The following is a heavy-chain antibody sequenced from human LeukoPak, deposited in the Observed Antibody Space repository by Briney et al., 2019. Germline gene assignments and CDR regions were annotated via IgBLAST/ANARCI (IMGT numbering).Heavy chain of an antibody. D-gene: IGHD4-17*01. Sequence: QAGGSLRLSCAASGFTFSSSGMHWVRQAPGKGLEWVAFIWYDGSNKYHADSVKGRFTISRDNSKNTLYLQMNSLRAEDTAVYYCARTGGSYGDYGHNWFDPWGQGTLVTVSS. V-gene: IGHV3-33*01. CDR1: GFTFSSSG. CDR2: IWYDGSNK. CDR3: ARTGGSYGDYGHNWFDP. J-gene: IGHJ5*02.